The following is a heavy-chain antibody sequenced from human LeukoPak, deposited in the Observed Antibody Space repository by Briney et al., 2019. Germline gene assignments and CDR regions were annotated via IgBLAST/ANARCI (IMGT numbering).Heavy chain of an antibody. CDR3: AREIGAFDI. CDR2: INQSGST. Sequence: SETLSLTCAVYGGSFSYYYWSWIRQPPGKGLEWIGEINQSGSTNYNPSLKSRVTISLDTSKNQFSLKVTSVTAADTAVYYCAREIGAFDIWGQGTMVTVSS. V-gene: IGHV4-34*01. J-gene: IGHJ3*02. CDR1: GGSFSYYY.